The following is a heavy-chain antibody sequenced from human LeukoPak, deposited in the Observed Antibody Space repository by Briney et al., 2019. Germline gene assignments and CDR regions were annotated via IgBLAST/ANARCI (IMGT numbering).Heavy chain of an antibody. J-gene: IGHJ4*02. CDR3: ARRTLWFGDRWYFDY. D-gene: IGHD3-10*01. Sequence: SETLSLTCGVYGGSFSGYYWSWIRQPPGKGLEWIGEINDSGSTNYNPSLKSRVTISVDTSKNQFSLKLSSVTAADTAVYYCARRTLWFGDRWYFDYWGQGTLVTVSS. V-gene: IGHV4-34*01. CDR2: INDSGST. CDR1: GGSFSGYY.